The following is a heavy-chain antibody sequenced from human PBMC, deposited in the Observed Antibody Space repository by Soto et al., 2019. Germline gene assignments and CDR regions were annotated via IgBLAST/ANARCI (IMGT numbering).Heavy chain of an antibody. CDR3: ARAMTTVTTIDY. CDR2: IYHSGST. CDR1: GGSISSGGYS. D-gene: IGHD4-17*01. J-gene: IGHJ4*02. Sequence: SETLSLTCAVSGGSISSGGYSWSWIRQPPGKGLEWIGYIYHSGSTYYNPSLKSRVTISVDRSKNQFSLKLSSVTAANTAVYYCARAMTTVTTIDYWGQGTLVTVSS. V-gene: IGHV4-30-2*01.